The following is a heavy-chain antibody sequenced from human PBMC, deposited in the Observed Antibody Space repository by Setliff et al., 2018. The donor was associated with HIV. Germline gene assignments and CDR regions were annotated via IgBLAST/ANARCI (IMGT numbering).Heavy chain of an antibody. CDR2: FDPEDGET. J-gene: IGHJ4*02. V-gene: IGHV1-24*01. CDR1: GYTLTELS. CDR3: ATAPPRGPVTFGGG. Sequence: GASVMVSCKVSGYTLTELSMHWVRQAPGKGLEWMGGFDPEDGETIYAQKFQGRVTMTEDTSTDTAYMELSSLRSEDTAAYYCATAPPRGPVTFGGGWGQGTLVTVSS. D-gene: IGHD3-16*01.